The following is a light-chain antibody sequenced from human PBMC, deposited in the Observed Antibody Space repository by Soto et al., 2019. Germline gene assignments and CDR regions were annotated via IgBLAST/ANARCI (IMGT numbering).Light chain of an antibody. V-gene: IGLV4-60*02. CDR3: ETWDSNTWE. CDR1: SGHSSYI. J-gene: IGLJ7*01. CDR2: LEGSGSY. Sequence: QLVLTQSSSASASLGSSVKLTCTLSSGHSSYIIAWHQQQPGKAPRYLMKLEGSGSYNKGSGVPDRFSGSSSGADRYLTISNLQFEDESDYYCETWDSNTWEFGGGTQLTVL.